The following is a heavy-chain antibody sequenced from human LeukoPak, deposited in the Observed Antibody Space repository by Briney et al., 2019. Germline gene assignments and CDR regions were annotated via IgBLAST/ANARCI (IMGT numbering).Heavy chain of an antibody. V-gene: IGHV3-23*01. CDR1: GFTFRNSV. D-gene: IGHD1-26*01. CDR2: ITASGGST. Sequence: GGSLRLSCAASGFTFRNSVMSWGREAPGKGVEWVSSITASGGSTYYADSVKGPFTVSRDNSKTPLYLQMNRLTVEDTAVYYCAPGSNWPGYFDYWGQGTLVTVSS. J-gene: IGHJ4*02. CDR3: APGSNWPGYFDY.